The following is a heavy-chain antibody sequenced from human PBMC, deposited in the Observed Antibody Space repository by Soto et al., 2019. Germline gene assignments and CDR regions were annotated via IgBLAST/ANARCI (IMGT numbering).Heavy chain of an antibody. J-gene: IGHJ4*02. V-gene: IGHV4-39*01. Sequence: PSETLSLTCAVSGASIIGSYYYFSCLRQSPGKGPEWIGSVFYTGFTSYNPSLESRVSVSVDTSKSRFSLKLSAVTAADTAVYYCATSQKGYNWNYFDHWGQGALVTVSS. CDR1: GASIIGSYYY. CDR2: VFYTGFT. CDR3: ATSQKGYNWNYFDH. D-gene: IGHD1-20*01.